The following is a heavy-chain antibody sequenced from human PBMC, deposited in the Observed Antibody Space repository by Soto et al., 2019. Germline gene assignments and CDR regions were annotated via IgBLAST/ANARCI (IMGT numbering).Heavy chain of an antibody. D-gene: IGHD3-22*01. Sequence: PSETLSLTCAVSGGSICSGGYSWSWIRQPTGKRLEGIGDRYYTGSTRYNQSLGSRVTFAVDASQNQFSLNLSSVPAADTAVYYCARGFYDTGGYSSPFDIWGQGILVTVSS. V-gene: IGHV4-61*08. CDR3: ARGFYDTGGYSSPFDI. J-gene: IGHJ5*02. CDR2: RYYTGST. CDR1: GGSICSGGYS.